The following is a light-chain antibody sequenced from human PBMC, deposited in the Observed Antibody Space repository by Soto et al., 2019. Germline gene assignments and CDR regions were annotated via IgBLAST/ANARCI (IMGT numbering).Light chain of an antibody. CDR1: QGITGW. J-gene: IGKJ2*01. V-gene: IGKV1-12*01. CDR3: QQANSFPYT. CDR2: AAS. Sequence: DIQMTQSPPSVSASVGDRVTITCRASQGITGWLAWYQQKPGKAPNLLIYAASSLQSGVPSRFSGSGSGTDFTLTISSLQPEDFATYYCQQANSFPYTFGQGTKLEIK.